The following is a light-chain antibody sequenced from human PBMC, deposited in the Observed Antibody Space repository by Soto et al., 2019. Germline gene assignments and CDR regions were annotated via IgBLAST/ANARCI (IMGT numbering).Light chain of an antibody. CDR2: GAS. CDR1: QSVRSSY. Sequence: EIVLTQSPGTLSLSPRERANLSCRASQSVRSSYLAWYQQKPGQAPRLLIYGASSRATGIPDRFSGSGSGTDFTLTISRLEPEDFAVYYCQQYGSSLITFGQGTRLEIK. CDR3: QQYGSSLIT. J-gene: IGKJ5*01. V-gene: IGKV3-20*01.